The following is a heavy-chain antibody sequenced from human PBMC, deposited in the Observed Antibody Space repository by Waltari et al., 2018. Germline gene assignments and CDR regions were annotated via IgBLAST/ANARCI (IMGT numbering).Heavy chain of an antibody. V-gene: IGHV3-30*18. D-gene: IGHD1-20*01. Sequence: QVQLVESGGGVVQPGGSLSLSCITFGFTFPKYGNHWVRQTPGKGLEWVAFISYDGSTTYYADSVKGRFTISRDTSKNTVFLQMSSLRAEDTAVYYCAKDSAFRYNLYANYYFEFWGQGTLVTVSS. CDR3: AKDSAFRYNLYANYYFEF. J-gene: IGHJ4*02. CDR1: GFTFPKYG. CDR2: ISYDGSTT.